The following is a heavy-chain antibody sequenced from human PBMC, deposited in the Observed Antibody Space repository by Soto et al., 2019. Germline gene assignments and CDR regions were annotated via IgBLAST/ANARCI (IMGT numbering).Heavy chain of an antibody. D-gene: IGHD6-6*01. CDR3: ARAPPNHPAVHYYNGMDV. CDR2: IYSGGST. J-gene: IGHJ6*02. CDR1: GFTVSSNY. Sequence: PGGSLRLSCAASGFTVSSNYMSWVRQAPGKGLEWVAVIYSGGSTYYADSVKGRFTISRDNSKNTLYLQMNSLRAEDTAVYYCARAPPNHPAVHYYNGMDVWGQGTTVTVSS. V-gene: IGHV3-53*01.